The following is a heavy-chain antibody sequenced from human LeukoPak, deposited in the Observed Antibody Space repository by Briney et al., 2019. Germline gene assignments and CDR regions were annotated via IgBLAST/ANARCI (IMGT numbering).Heavy chain of an antibody. Sequence: GGPLSLSCAPSGFTFNIFAMRGAPRPPGKGLGWASSISGSSGTRYYADSVKDRFTSSRENSKNTLYLQMNSLRAEDTAIYYCAKPYSIGWDAFDIWGQGTMVTVSS. D-gene: IGHD6-19*01. CDR3: AKPYSIGWDAFDI. CDR2: ISGSSGTR. J-gene: IGHJ3*02. CDR1: GFTFNIFA. V-gene: IGHV3-23*01.